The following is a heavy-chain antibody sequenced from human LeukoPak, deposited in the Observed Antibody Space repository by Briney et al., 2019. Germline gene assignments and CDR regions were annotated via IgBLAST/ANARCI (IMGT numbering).Heavy chain of an antibody. V-gene: IGHV4-39*07. D-gene: IGHD6-13*01. Sequence: SETLSLTCSVPGGSLSSSSYYWGWIRQPPGKGREWIGGIYYSGSTYYNPSLKSRVTISVDKPKNQFSLKLSSVTAADTAVYYCAIVRGIAAAGSNWFDPWGQGTLVTVSS. CDR1: GGSLSSSSYY. CDR2: IYYSGST. J-gene: IGHJ5*02. CDR3: AIVRGIAAAGSNWFDP.